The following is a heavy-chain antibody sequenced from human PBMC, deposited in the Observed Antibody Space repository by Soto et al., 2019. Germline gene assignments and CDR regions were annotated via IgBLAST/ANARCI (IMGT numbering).Heavy chain of an antibody. Sequence: GGSLRLSCAASGFSFSDYAMSWVRQAPGKGLEWVSSISRTGDSAYYADSVKGRFTISRDNSKNTLYLQMNSLRAEDTAVYYCAKRSSSSTFDYWGQGTLVTVSS. CDR1: GFSFSDYA. CDR3: AKRSSSSTFDY. V-gene: IGHV3-23*01. CDR2: ISRTGDSA. D-gene: IGHD6-6*01. J-gene: IGHJ4*02.